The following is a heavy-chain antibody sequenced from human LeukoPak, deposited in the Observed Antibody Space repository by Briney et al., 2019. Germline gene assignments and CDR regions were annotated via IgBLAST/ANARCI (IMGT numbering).Heavy chain of an antibody. D-gene: IGHD2/OR15-2a*01. V-gene: IGHV1-2*06. J-gene: IGHJ4*02. CDR2: IYPSSGGT. CDR3: ARDLPFED. Sequence: ASVKVSCKASGYTFTNYHMHWVRQAPGQGLEWMGRIYPSSGGTNYAQKFQGRITLTTDTSINTAYMELSRLRFDDTAVYYCARDLPFEDWGQGTLVTVTS. CDR1: GYTFTNYH.